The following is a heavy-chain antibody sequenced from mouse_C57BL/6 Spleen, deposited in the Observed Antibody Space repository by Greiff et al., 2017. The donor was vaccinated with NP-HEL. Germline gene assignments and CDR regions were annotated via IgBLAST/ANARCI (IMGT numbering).Heavy chain of an antibody. J-gene: IGHJ3*01. V-gene: IGHV1-5*01. Sequence: EVQLQQSGTVLARPGASVKMSCKTSGYTFTSYWMHWVKQRPGQGLEWIGAIYPGNSDTSYNQKFKGKAKLTAVTSASTAYMELSSLTNEDSAVYYCTRSGPFITTVVEFPWFAYWGQGTLVTVSA. CDR1: GYTFTSYW. CDR2: IYPGNSDT. CDR3: TRSGPFITTVVEFPWFAY. D-gene: IGHD1-1*01.